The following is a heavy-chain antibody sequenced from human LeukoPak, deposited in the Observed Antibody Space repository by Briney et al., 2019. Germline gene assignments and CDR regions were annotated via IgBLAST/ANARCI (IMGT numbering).Heavy chain of an antibody. CDR1: GGSISSSNYY. D-gene: IGHD3-16*01. CDR2: INHGGNT. CDR3: ARGFGNVRGVT. V-gene: IGHV4-39*07. J-gene: IGHJ5*02. Sequence: SETLSLTCSVSGGSISSSNYYWAWIRQSPGKGLEWIGEINHGGNTNYNPSLESRASLSVDTSRNQISLRLSSVTAADTAVYYCARGFGNVRGVTWGQGTLVTVSS.